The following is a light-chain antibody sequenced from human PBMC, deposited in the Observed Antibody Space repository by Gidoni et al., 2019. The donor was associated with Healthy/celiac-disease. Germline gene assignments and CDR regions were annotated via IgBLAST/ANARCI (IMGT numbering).Light chain of an antibody. V-gene: IGKV1-39*01. CDR1: QSISSY. CDR3: QPSYSTPRT. Sequence: IQMTQSPSSLSASVGDRVTITCRASQSISSYLNWYQQKPRKAPKLLIYSASSLQSGVPSRFSGSGSGTDFTLTISSLQPEDFATYYCQPSYSTPRTFGQGTKVEIK. J-gene: IGKJ1*01. CDR2: SAS.